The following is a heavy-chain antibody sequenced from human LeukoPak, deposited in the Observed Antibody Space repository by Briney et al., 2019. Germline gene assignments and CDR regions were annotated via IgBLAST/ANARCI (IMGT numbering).Heavy chain of an antibody. CDR3: ARDRGRLAAALPFDAFDI. CDR2: IKQDGSEK. CDR1: GFIFSSYW. V-gene: IGHV3-7*03. D-gene: IGHD6-13*01. Sequence: GGPLRLSCAASGFIFSSYWMSWVRQAPGRGLGWVTNIKQDGSEKYYVDSVKGRFTISRDNAKNSLYLQMNSLRAEDTAVYYCARDRGRLAAALPFDAFDIWGQGTTVTVSS. J-gene: IGHJ3*02.